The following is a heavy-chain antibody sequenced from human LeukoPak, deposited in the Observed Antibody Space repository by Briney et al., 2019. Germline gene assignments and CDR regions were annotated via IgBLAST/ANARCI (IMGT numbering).Heavy chain of an antibody. J-gene: IGHJ4*02. CDR2: VSGSGGNT. CDR3: AKGGTAVVVDDY. V-gene: IGHV3-23*01. CDR1: GFTYSTYF. Sequence: GGSLRLSCAVSGFTYSTYFMSWVRQAPGKGLEWVSTVSGSGGNTYYADSVKGRFTISRDNSRNTLYLQMNSLRVEDTAVYYCAKGGTAVVVDDYWGQGTLVTVSS. D-gene: IGHD2-15*01.